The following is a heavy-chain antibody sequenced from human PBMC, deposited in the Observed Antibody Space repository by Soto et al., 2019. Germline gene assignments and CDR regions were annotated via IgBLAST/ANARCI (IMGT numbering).Heavy chain of an antibody. CDR1: GMTLSNYA. Sequence: EVQLLESGGGLVPPGGFLRPSCVASGMTLSNYAVNWVRQAPGKGLEWVSAISGSGGSTYYAGSVKGRFTIARDNSKNTVFLEMNSLRGEDTAVYYCAKVPASSLTASRPFDQWGQGTLVTVSS. V-gene: IGHV3-23*01. CDR3: AKVPASSLTASRPFDQ. J-gene: IGHJ4*02. D-gene: IGHD5-18*01. CDR2: ISGSGGST.